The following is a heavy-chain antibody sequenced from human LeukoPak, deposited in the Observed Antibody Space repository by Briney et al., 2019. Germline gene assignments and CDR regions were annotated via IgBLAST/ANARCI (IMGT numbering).Heavy chain of an antibody. Sequence: SSETLSLTCTVSGGSISSSSYYWGWIRQPPGKGLEWIGSIYYSGNTNYNPSLQSRVTISVDTSKNQFSLKLSSVTAADTAVYYCARGIIYSSDAFDIWGQGTMVTVSS. J-gene: IGHJ3*02. CDR1: GGSISSSSYY. D-gene: IGHD6-13*01. CDR3: ARGIIYSSDAFDI. CDR2: IYYSGNT. V-gene: IGHV4-39*07.